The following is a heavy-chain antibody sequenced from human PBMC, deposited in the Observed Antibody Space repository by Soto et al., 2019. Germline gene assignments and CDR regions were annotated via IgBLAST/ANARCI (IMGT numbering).Heavy chain of an antibody. D-gene: IGHD3-22*01. V-gene: IGHV2-5*02. CDR1: GFSLSTSGVG. CDR3: AHRGYYYDSSGYYSFDY. Sequence: SGPTLVNPTQTLTLPCTFSGFSLSTSGVGVGWIRQPPGKALEWLALIYWDDDKRYSPSLKSRLTITKDTSKNQVVLTMTNMDPVDTATYYCAHRGYYYDSSGYYSFDYWAQGILVNVSS. J-gene: IGHJ4*02. CDR2: IYWDDDK.